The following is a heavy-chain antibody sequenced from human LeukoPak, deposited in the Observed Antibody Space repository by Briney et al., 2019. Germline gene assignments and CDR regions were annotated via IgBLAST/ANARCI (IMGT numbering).Heavy chain of an antibody. J-gene: IGHJ4*02. CDR1: GCSIISSGYY. Sequence: THTLPLTRTVSGCSIISSGYYWSCLRQHPGKGLHWIGYIYYSGTTYYNPSLKSRVTISVDTSKNQFSLKLFSVTAADTAVYYCAREDYYDSSGYLDYWGQGTLVTVSS. D-gene: IGHD3-22*01. V-gene: IGHV4-31*03. CDR3: AREDYYDSSGYLDY. CDR2: IYYSGTT.